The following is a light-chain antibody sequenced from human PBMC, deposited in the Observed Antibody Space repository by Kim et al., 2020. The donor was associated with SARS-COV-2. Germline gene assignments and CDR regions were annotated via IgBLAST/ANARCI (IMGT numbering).Light chain of an antibody. J-gene: IGLJ2*01. Sequence: SVSPGQTASFTCSGDKLGDKYACWYQQKPGQSPVLVIYQASKRPSGIPGRFSGSNAGNTATLTIRGTQAMDEANYYCQAWDSTVVFGGGTQLTVL. CDR2: QAS. CDR3: QAWDSTVV. V-gene: IGLV3-1*01. CDR1: KLGDKY.